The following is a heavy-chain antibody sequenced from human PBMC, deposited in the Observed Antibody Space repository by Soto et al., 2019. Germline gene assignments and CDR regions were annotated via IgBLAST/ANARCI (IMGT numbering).Heavy chain of an antibody. CDR3: ASPPTGYSSGWYGMDY. Sequence: ASVKVSCKASGGTFSSYAISWVRQAPGQGLEWMGGIIPIFGTANYAQKFQGRVTITADESTSTAYMELSSLRSEDTAVYYCASPPTGYSSGWYGMDYWGQGTLVTVSS. J-gene: IGHJ4*02. V-gene: IGHV1-69*13. D-gene: IGHD6-19*01. CDR2: IIPIFGTA. CDR1: GGTFSSYA.